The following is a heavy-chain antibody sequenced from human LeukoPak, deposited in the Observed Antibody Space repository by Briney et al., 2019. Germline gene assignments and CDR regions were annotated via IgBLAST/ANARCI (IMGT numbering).Heavy chain of an antibody. D-gene: IGHD2-15*01. V-gene: IGHV4-39*07. CDR3: ARDIVVVVAALDFDI. CDR1: GGSISSSNR. J-gene: IGHJ3*02. Sequence: PSETMSLTCAVSGGSISSSNRWCWIRQPPGKRLEWIGSIYYSGSTYYNPSLKSRVSISADTSKNQFSLRLSSVTAADTAVYYCARDIVVVVAALDFDIWGQGAMVTVSS. CDR2: IYYSGST.